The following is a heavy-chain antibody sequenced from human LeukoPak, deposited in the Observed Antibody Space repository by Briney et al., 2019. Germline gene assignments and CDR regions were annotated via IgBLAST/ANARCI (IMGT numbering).Heavy chain of an antibody. CDR1: GFTFSNAW. D-gene: IGHD3-22*01. V-gene: IGHV3-15*01. CDR2: IKSKTDGGTT. Sequence: PGGSLRLSCAASGFTFSNAWMSWVRQAPGKGLEWVGRIKSKTDGGTTDYAAPVKGRFTISRDDSKNTLYLQMNSLKTEDTAVYYCTTEEYYDSSGYYYVGADYWGQGTLVTVSS. CDR3: TTEEYYDSSGYYYVGADY. J-gene: IGHJ4*02.